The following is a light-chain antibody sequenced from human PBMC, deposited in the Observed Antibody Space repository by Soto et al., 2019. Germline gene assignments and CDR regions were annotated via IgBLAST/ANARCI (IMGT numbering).Light chain of an antibody. J-gene: IGKJ4*01. CDR2: TAS. CDR3: QQYGTAPLT. V-gene: IGKV3-20*01. Sequence: EIVLTQSPGILSLSPGERATLSCRASRSVPSSYLAWYQQKPGQAPRLLIFTASTRPTGIPDRFSGSGFGTDFTLTISRLEPEDSAAYYCQQYGTAPLTFGGGAKVEI. CDR1: RSVPSSY.